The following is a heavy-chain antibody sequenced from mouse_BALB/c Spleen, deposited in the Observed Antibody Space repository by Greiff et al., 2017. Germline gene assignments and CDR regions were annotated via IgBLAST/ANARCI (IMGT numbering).Heavy chain of an antibody. Sequence: QVTLKESGPGILQPSQTLSLTCSFSGFSLSTSGMGVSWIRQPSGKGLEWLAHIYWDDDKRYNPSLKSRLTISKDTSRNQVFLKITSVDTADTATYYCARGTLSEDYLDYWGQGTTLTVSS. CDR1: GFSLSTSGMG. J-gene: IGHJ2*01. V-gene: IGHV8-12*01. CDR2: IYWDDDK. CDR3: ARGTLSEDYLDY. D-gene: IGHD3-3*01.